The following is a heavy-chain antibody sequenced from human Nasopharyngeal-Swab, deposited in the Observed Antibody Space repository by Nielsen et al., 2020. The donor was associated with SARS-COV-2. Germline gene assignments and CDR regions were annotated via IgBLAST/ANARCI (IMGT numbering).Heavy chain of an antibody. J-gene: IGHJ4*02. CDR2: IKQDGSVK. CDR1: GFTFDTYW. Sequence: GESLKISCAASGFTFDTYWMAWVRRAPGKGLEWVANIKQDGSVKYYVDSVKGRFTISRDNAKNSLYLQMNSLRVEDTAVYYCAGGNSNDYWGQGTLVTVSS. V-gene: IGHV3-7*01. CDR3: AGGNSNDY. D-gene: IGHD2-21*01.